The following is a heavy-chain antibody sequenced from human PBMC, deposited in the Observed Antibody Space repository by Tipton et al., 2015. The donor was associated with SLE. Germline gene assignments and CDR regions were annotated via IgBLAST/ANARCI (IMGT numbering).Heavy chain of an antibody. CDR1: GFTLSNYG. CDR2: MSYDGSDE. V-gene: IGHV3-30*03. CDR3: ARGYDSSGYYGY. Sequence: SLRLSCLASGFTLSNYGMHWVRQAPGKGLEWVAVMSYDGSDEYYTDSVKGRFTISRDSSRDTLYLQMNSLRAEDTAVYYCARGYDSSGYYGYWGQGTLVTVSS. J-gene: IGHJ4*02. D-gene: IGHD3-22*01.